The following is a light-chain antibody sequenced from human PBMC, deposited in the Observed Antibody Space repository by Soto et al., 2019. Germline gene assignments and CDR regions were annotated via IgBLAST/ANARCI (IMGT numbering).Light chain of an antibody. CDR1: QSVSIL. Sequence: EIVMTQSPATLSVSPGERATLSCRASQSVSILLAWYQQKRGQAPRLLIYGASSRATGIPDRFSGSGSGTDFTLTISRLEPEDFAVYYCQQYGSSVTFGQGTKVDIK. CDR3: QQYGSSVT. V-gene: IGKV3-20*01. J-gene: IGKJ1*01. CDR2: GAS.